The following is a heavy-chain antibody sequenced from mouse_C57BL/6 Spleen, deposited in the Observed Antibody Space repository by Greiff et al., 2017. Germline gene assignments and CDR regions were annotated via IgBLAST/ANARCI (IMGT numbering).Heavy chain of an antibody. CDR3: ARSANWDWFAY. D-gene: IGHD4-1*01. V-gene: IGHV1-42*01. CDR2: INPSTGGT. Sequence: EVQLQQSGPELVKPGASVKISCKASGYSFTGYYMNWVKQSPEKSLEWIGEINPSTGGTTDNQKFKAKATLTVDKSSSTAYMQLKSLTSEDSAVYYCARSANWDWFAYWGQGTLVTVSA. CDR1: GYSFTGYY. J-gene: IGHJ3*01.